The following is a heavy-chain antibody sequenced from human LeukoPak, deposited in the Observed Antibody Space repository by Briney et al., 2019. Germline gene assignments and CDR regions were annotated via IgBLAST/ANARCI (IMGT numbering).Heavy chain of an antibody. CDR2: IYYSGST. D-gene: IGHD5-12*01. J-gene: IGHJ4*02. CDR1: GGSISSSSYY. Sequence: SETLSLTCTVSGGSISSSSYYWGWIRQPPGKGLEWLGYIYYSGSTNYNPSLKSRVTISVDTSKNQFSLKLSSVTAADTAVYYCARNGEYSGTGHYFDYWGQGTLVTVSS. V-gene: IGHV4-61*05. CDR3: ARNGEYSGTGHYFDY.